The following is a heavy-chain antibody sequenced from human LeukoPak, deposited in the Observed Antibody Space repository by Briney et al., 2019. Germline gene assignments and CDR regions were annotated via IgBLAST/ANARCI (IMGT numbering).Heavy chain of an antibody. J-gene: IGHJ4*02. CDR1: GGTFSSYA. CDR3: ARSLTYYYDSSGPYYFDY. D-gene: IGHD3-22*01. Sequence: SVKVSCKASGGTFSSYAISWVRRAPGQGLEWMGRIIPILGIANYAQKFQGRVTITADKSTSTAYMELSSLRSEDTAVYYCARSLTYYYDSSGPYYFDYWGQGTLVTVSS. CDR2: IIPILGIA. V-gene: IGHV1-69*04.